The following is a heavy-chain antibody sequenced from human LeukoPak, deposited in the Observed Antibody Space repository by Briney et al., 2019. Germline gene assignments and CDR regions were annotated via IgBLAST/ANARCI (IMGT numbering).Heavy chain of an antibody. Sequence: SETLSLTCTVSGGSISSYYWSWIRQPPGKGLEWIGYIYYSGSTNYNPSLKSRVTISVGTSKNQFSLKLSSVTAADTAVYYCARVSYDYVWGSYRYSWFDPWGQGTLVTVSS. D-gene: IGHD3-16*02. CDR1: GGSISSYY. J-gene: IGHJ5*02. CDR3: ARVSYDYVWGSYRYSWFDP. V-gene: IGHV4-59*01. CDR2: IYYSGST.